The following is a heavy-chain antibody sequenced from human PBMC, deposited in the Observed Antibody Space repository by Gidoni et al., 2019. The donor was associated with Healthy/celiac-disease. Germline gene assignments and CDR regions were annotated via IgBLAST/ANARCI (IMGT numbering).Heavy chain of an antibody. CDR3: AGVRGFYYFDY. D-gene: IGHD3-10*01. Sequence: QVQLQESGPGLVKTSETLSLTCAVSGYSISSGYYWGWIRQPPGKGLEWIGSIYHSGSTYYNPSLKSRVTISVDTSKNQFSLKLSSVTAADTAVYYCAGVRGFYYFDYWGQGTLVTVSS. V-gene: IGHV4-38-2*01. CDR2: IYHSGST. J-gene: IGHJ4*02. CDR1: GYSISSGYY.